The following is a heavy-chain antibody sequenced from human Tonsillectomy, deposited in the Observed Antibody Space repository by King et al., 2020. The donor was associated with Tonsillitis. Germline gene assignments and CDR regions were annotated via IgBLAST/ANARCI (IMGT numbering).Heavy chain of an antibody. Sequence: LQLQESGPGLVKPSETLSLTCTVSGDSISSSSYYWGWIRQPPGKGLEWIGSIYYSGSTYYNPSLKSRVTISVDTSKNQFSLKLSSVTAADTAVYYCARHGITVSPLNWFDPWGQGTLVTVSS. V-gene: IGHV4-39*01. CDR2: IYYSGST. CDR3: ARHGITVSPLNWFDP. J-gene: IGHJ5*02. D-gene: IGHD3-3*01. CDR1: GDSISSSSYY.